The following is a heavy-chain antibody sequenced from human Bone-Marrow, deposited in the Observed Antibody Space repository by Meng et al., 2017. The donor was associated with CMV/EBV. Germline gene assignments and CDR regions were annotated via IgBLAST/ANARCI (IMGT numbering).Heavy chain of an antibody. CDR1: GGSFSGYY. J-gene: IGHJ6*02. CDR2: INHSGST. V-gene: IGHV4-34*01. Sequence: ESLKISCAVYGGSFSGYYWSWIRQPPGKGLEWIGEINHSGSTNYNPSLKSRVTISVDTSKNQFSLKLSSVTAADTAVYYCARIKYSSSLSVYYYYGMDVWGQGTTVTVSS. D-gene: IGHD6-6*01. CDR3: ARIKYSSSLSVYYYYGMDV.